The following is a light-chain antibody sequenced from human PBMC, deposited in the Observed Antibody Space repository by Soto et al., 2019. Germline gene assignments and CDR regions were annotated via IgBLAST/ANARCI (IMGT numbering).Light chain of an antibody. V-gene: IGKV3-15*01. CDR1: QSVNSY. CDR3: QQYNDWPRT. Sequence: EIVMTQSPATLSVSPGERATLSCRASQSVNSYLAWYQQKPGQAPRILIYGASTRATAIPARFSGSGSGTEFTLTISSLQSEDFAVYYCQQYNDWPRTFGGGTKVEIK. CDR2: GAS. J-gene: IGKJ4*01.